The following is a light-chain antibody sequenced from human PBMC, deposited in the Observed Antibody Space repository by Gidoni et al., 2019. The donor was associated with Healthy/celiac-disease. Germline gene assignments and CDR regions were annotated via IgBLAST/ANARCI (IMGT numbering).Light chain of an antibody. V-gene: IGLV3-1*01. Sequence: SYELTQPPSVSVSPGQTASITCSGDKLGDKYACWYQQKPGQSPLLVIYQDSKRPSGIPERFSGSNSGNTATLTISGTQAMDEADYYCQAWDSSNSVVFGGGTKLTVL. CDR2: QDS. CDR3: QAWDSSNSVV. J-gene: IGLJ2*01. CDR1: KLGDKY.